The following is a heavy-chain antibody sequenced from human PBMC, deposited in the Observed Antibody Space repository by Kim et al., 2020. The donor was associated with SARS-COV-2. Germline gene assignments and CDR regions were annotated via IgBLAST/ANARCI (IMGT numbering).Heavy chain of an antibody. V-gene: IGHV3-30*04. D-gene: IGHD3-10*01. CDR3: LAEIGSRSFDH. J-gene: IGHJ4*02. Sequence: GGSLRLSCAASGSTFSAHALHWVRQAPGKGLEWVAHIAYDGSHISYPDSVKGRFIISRDNTKSTLYLHMNSLRPEDTAVYYCLAEIGSRSFDHWGQGTLVTVSS. CDR1: GSTFSAHA. CDR2: IAYDGSHI.